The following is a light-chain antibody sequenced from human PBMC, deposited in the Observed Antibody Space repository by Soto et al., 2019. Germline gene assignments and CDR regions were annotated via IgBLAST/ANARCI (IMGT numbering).Light chain of an antibody. CDR1: QGIGDT. J-gene: IGKJ3*01. Sequence: EIVMTQSPATLSVSPGERATLSCRASQGIGDTLAWYQQKPGQTPRLLIYDASTRATGVPTRFSGSRSGTEFTLTINSLQSEDFGVDYCQQYVSSRPITFGPGTKVDIK. CDR3: QQYVSSRPIT. CDR2: DAS. V-gene: IGKV3-15*01.